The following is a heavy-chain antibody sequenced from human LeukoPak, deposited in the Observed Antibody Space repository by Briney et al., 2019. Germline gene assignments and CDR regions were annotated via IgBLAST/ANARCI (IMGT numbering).Heavy chain of an antibody. CDR3: ARDFYCSRTSCYAPSFDY. Sequence: PGRSLRLSWAASGXTFSSYGLHWVRQAPGKGLEWVALIGYDGTNEYYADSVKGRFTISRDNSKNTLYLQMKSLRAEDTAVYYCARDFYCSRTSCYAPSFDYWGQGTLVTVSS. D-gene: IGHD2-2*01. J-gene: IGHJ4*02. CDR1: GXTFSSYG. V-gene: IGHV3-33*01. CDR2: IGYDGTNE.